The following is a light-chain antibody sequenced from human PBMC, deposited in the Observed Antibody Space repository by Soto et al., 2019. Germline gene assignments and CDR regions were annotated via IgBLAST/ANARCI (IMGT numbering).Light chain of an antibody. CDR1: KLGDKY. J-gene: IGLJ2*01. CDR2: QDS. Sequence: SSELTQPPSVSVSPGQTASITCSGAKLGDKYACWYQQKPGQSPVLVIYQDSKRPSGIPERFSGSNSGNTATLAIRGTQAMDEADYYCQAWDSSTVVFGGGTKVTVL. V-gene: IGLV3-1*01. CDR3: QAWDSSTVV.